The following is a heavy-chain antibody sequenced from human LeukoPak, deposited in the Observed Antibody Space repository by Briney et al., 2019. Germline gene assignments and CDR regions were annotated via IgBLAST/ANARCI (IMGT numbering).Heavy chain of an antibody. CDR1: GFTFRTYR. V-gene: IGHV3-7*03. Sequence: GGSLRLSCAASGFTFRTYRMSWVRQAPGKGLEWVANIKQDGSEKHYVDSVKGRFTISRDNAKNSLYLQMNSLRAEDTALYYCAKGGWEPNYYFYMDVWGKGTTVTVSS. CDR3: AKGGWEPNYYFYMDV. D-gene: IGHD6-19*01. CDR2: IKQDGSEK. J-gene: IGHJ6*03.